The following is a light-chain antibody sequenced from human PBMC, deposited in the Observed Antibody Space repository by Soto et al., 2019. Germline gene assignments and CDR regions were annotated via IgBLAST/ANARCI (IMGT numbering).Light chain of an antibody. Sequence: QSVLTQPPSASGSPGQSVTISCTGTSXDVGGYNYVSWYQQHPGKAPQLMIYEVTKRPSGVPDRFSGSKSGNTASLTVSGLQAEDEADYYCISYAGSNNFVFGTGTKVTVL. CDR2: EVT. V-gene: IGLV2-8*01. CDR3: ISYAGSNNFV. J-gene: IGLJ1*01. CDR1: SXDVGGYNY.